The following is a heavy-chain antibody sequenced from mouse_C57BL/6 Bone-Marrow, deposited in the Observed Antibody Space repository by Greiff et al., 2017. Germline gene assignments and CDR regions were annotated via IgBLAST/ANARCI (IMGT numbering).Heavy chain of an antibody. CDR1: GFTFSSYA. Sequence: EVKLMESGGGLVKPGGSLKLSCAASGFTFSSYAMSWVRQTPEKRLEWVATISDGGSYTYYPDNVKGRFTISRDNAKNNLYLQMSHLKSEDTAMYYCARDRDSSGYGYWGQGTLVTVSA. D-gene: IGHD3-2*02. CDR3: ARDRDSSGYGY. J-gene: IGHJ3*01. CDR2: ISDGGSYT. V-gene: IGHV5-4*01.